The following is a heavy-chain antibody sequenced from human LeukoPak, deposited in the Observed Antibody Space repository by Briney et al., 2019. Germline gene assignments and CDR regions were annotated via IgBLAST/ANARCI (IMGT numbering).Heavy chain of an antibody. D-gene: IGHD3-22*01. CDR1: GGSISSYY. CDR2: SYYSGST. V-gene: IGHV4-59*12. Sequence: SETLSLTCTVSGGSISSYYWSWIRQPPGKGLEWIGYSYYSGSTNYNPSLKSRVTISVDTSKNQFSLKLSSVTAADTAVYCCAREKIGYYDGSGRGWFDPWGQGTLVTVSS. CDR3: AREKIGYYDGSGRGWFDP. J-gene: IGHJ5*02.